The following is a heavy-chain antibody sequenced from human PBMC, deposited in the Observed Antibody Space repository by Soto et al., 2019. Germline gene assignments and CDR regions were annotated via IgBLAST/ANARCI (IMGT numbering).Heavy chain of an antibody. D-gene: IGHD2-8*02. J-gene: IGHJ4*02. V-gene: IGHV3-9*01. Sequence: EVQLVESGGGLVQRGRSLRLSCAASGFTFDDYALHWVRQVPGKGLEWVSGISWNSVAIHYADSVKGRFTISRDNAKNSLYLQMNNLRGEDTALYYCAKATRLTDTGSDWGQGTLVTVSS. CDR2: ISWNSVAI. CDR1: GFTFDDYA. CDR3: AKATRLTDTGSD.